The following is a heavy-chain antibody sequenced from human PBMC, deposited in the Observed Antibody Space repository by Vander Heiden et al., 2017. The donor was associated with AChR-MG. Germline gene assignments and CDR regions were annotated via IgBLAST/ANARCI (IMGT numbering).Heavy chain of an antibody. Sequence: QVQLQQWDAGLLKPSETLSLTCAVYGGSFSGYYWSWIRQPPGKGLEWIGEINHSGSTNYNPSLKSRVTISVDTSKNQFSLKLSSVTAADTAVYYCARGSIAVAGTGIRYWGQGTLVTVSS. CDR1: GGSFSGYY. V-gene: IGHV4-34*01. D-gene: IGHD6-19*01. J-gene: IGHJ4*02. CDR2: INHSGST. CDR3: ARGSIAVAGTGIRY.